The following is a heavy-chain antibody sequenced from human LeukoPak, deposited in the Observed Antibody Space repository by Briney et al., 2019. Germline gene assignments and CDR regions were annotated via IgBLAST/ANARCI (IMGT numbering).Heavy chain of an antibody. J-gene: IGHJ4*02. CDR3: AREYPMVRGVIDY. D-gene: IGHD3-10*01. CDR1: GGTFSSYA. CDR2: IIPIFGTA. V-gene: IGHV1-69*13. Sequence: SVKVSCKASGGTFSSYAISWVRQAPGQGLEWMGGIIPIFGTANYAQKYQGRVTITADESTSTAYMELSSLRSEDTAVYYCAREYPMVRGVIDYWGQGTLVTVSS.